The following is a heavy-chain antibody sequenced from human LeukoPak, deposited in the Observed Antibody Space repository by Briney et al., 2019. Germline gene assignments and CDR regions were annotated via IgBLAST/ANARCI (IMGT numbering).Heavy chain of an antibody. D-gene: IGHD5-24*01. Sequence: PGGSLRLSCAASGFTFSSYWMSWVRQAPGKGLEWVANIKQDGSEKYYVDSVKGRFTISRDNAKNSLYLQMNSLRAEDTAVYYCARDPFYPFNPKRLRDGYKEFDYWGQGTLVTVSS. V-gene: IGHV3-7*01. J-gene: IGHJ4*02. CDR3: ARDPFYPFNPKRLRDGYKEFDY. CDR1: GFTFSSYW. CDR2: IKQDGSEK.